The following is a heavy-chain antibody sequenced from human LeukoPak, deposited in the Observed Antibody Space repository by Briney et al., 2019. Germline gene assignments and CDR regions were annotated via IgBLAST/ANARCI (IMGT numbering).Heavy chain of an antibody. CDR1: GFTFSSYA. CDR3: AKDASDTGYYFDY. V-gene: IGHV3-23*01. CDR2: IIGSGVTT. Sequence: GGSLRLSCAGSGFTFSSYAMSWARQAPGKGLEWVPTIIGSGVTTYYADSVKGRFTISRDNSKNTLCLQVNSLRAEDTAVYYCAKDASDTGYYFDYWGQGTLVTVSS. D-gene: IGHD1-14*01. J-gene: IGHJ4*02.